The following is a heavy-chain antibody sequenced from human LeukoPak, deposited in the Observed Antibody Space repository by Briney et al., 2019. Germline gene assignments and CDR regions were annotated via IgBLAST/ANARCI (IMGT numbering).Heavy chain of an antibody. Sequence: GGSLRLSCAASGFPFANTWMHWVRQAPGKGLVWVSPINNDGSTRSYVDSVKGRFTISRDNAKNTVYLQMNSLRAEDTAVYYCAIGGTYGSGSWGQGTLVTVSS. CDR1: GFPFANTW. CDR3: AIGGTYGSGS. CDR2: INNDGSTR. D-gene: IGHD3-10*01. J-gene: IGHJ4*02. V-gene: IGHV3-74*01.